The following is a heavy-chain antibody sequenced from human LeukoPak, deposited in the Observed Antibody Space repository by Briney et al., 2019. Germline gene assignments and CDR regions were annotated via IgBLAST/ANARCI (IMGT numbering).Heavy chain of an antibody. J-gene: IGHJ4*02. CDR3: ARSRGATGYYWVDY. Sequence: PGGSLRLSCAASGFTFRNYGMHWVRQAPGKGLEWVAVISTDGNTKYYADSVRGRLTISRDNSKNTLYLQLNSLRPEDTAVYHCARSRGATGYYWVDYWGQGTLVTVSS. CDR2: ISTDGNTK. V-gene: IGHV3-30-3*01. D-gene: IGHD3-22*01. CDR1: GFTFRNYG.